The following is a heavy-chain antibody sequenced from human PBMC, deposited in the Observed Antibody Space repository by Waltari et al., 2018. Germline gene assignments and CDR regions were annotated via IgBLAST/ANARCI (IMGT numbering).Heavy chain of an antibody. D-gene: IGHD5-12*01. V-gene: IGHV4-38-2*02. CDR2: ICHRWGT. CDR3: AREVDTGYTPGHI. CDR1: VYSVNRGYC. J-gene: IGHJ3*02. Sequence: QVQLRESGPGLVKPSEILSLTCAVSVYSVNRGYCWGWIRQPQGEGLEWIGSICHRWGTYYSLSLKSRVSISMDASKNQLSLKLTSVTAADTAVYYCAREVDTGYTPGHIWGPGTMVTVSS.